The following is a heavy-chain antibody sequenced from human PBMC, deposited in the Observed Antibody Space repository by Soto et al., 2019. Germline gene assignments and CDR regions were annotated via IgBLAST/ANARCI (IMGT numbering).Heavy chain of an antibody. CDR2: IYPSGNT. J-gene: IGHJ4*02. Sequence: QVQLQESGPGLVKPSETLSLTCTVSGGSLSNYYWSWIRQPAGKGLEWIGHIYPSGNTNYNPSLKSRVTMSVDTSKKQFSLRLTSVTAADTAVYYCARDLGSYYSDSSGYYYFDFWGQGSLVTVSA. D-gene: IGHD3-22*01. V-gene: IGHV4-4*07. CDR1: GGSLSNYY. CDR3: ARDLGSYYSDSSGYYYFDF.